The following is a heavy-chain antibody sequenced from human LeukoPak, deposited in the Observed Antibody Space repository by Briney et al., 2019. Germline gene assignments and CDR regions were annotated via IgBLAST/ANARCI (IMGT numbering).Heavy chain of an antibody. CDR3: ARSSHGYSSSWIDY. J-gene: IGHJ4*02. CDR1: GGSFSGYY. D-gene: IGHD6-13*01. CDR2: INHSGST. Sequence: SETLSLTCAVYGGSFSGYYWSWIRQPPGKGLEWIGEINHSGSTNYNPSLKSRVTISVDTSKNQFSLKLSSVTAADTAVYYCARSSHGYSSSWIDYWGQGTLVTVSS. V-gene: IGHV4-34*01.